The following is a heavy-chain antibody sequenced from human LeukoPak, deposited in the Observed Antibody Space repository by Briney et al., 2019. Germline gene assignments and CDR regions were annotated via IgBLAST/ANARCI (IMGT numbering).Heavy chain of an antibody. CDR2: ISGSGGSK. Sequence: PGGSLRLSCAASGFTFSSYAMSWVRQAPGKGLEWVSAISGSGGSKYNADSVKGRFTISRDNSKNTLHLQMNSLRAGDTAVYYCAKGDSSGEYYYYYYGMDVWGQGTTVTVSS. V-gene: IGHV3-23*01. J-gene: IGHJ6*02. CDR3: AKGDSSGEYYYYYYGMDV. CDR1: GFTFSSYA. D-gene: IGHD3-22*01.